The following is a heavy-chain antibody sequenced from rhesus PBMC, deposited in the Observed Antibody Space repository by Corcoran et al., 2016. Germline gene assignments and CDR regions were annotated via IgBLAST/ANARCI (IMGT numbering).Heavy chain of an antibody. Sequence: QVHLQESGPGLVKPSATLSLTCILSGGSLRPYSWNCIRQPPGKGLEWIGYVVSRTGRAFHNPSLNTRVTISTDPSKNQFSLSLTSVTVADTAVYYCARKEDGNGIIWGQGVMVTVSS. J-gene: IGHJ1*01. CDR2: VVSRTGRA. V-gene: IGHV4S5*01. D-gene: IGHD4-29*01. CDR3: ARKEDGNGII. CDR1: GGSLRPYS.